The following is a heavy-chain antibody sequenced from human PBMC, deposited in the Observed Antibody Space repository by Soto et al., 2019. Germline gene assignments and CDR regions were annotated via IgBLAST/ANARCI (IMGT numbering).Heavy chain of an antibody. CDR1: GYPVTAYY. CDR2: LNPATGAA. J-gene: IGHJ3*02. D-gene: IGHD3-3*01. Sequence: QLHLVQSGAVVKKPGASVTVSCSASGYPVTAYYMHWVRQAPGRGLEWMGGLNPATGAAKYTQTFQGRFTMPRGPSTSTVFMELSGLTSEDTAVFYCARGGGVGVAGSAAFDMWGQGTLVTVSS. CDR3: ARGGGVGVAGSAAFDM. V-gene: IGHV1-2*02.